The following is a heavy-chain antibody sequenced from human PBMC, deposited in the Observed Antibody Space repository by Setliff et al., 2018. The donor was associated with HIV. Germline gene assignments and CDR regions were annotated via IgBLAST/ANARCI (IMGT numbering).Heavy chain of an antibody. D-gene: IGHD2-2*01. V-gene: IGHV1-8*02. J-gene: IGHJ4*02. Sequence: ASVKVSCKASGGTFSSYAISWVRQAPGQGLEWMGRINPDSGVTDYAQNFQGRVIMTRDTSTSTVHMEVSSLRSEDTAVYYCAREGSFVPAAPLGNGNRILDFWGQGTLVTVSS. CDR2: INPDSGVT. CDR3: AREGSFVPAAPLGNGNRILDF. CDR1: GGTFSSYA.